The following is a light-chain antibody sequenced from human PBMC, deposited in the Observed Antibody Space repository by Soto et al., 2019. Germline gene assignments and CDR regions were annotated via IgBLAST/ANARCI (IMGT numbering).Light chain of an antibody. CDR3: QQYYGIPYT. J-gene: IGKJ2*01. V-gene: IGKV4-1*01. CDR1: QSVLYNSNNKNF. CDR2: WAS. Sequence: DIVMTQSPDSLAVSLGERATINCKSSQSVLYNSNNKNFLAWYQQKPGQPPKLLIYWASTRESGVPDRFSGSGSGTDFTLTISSLKAGDVAVYYCQQYYGIPYTFGQGTKLEIK.